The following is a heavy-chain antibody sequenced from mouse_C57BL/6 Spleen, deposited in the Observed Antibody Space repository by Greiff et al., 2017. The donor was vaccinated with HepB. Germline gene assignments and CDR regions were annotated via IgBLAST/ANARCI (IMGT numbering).Heavy chain of an antibody. CDR2: IYPRSGNT. D-gene: IGHD3-3*01. CDR3: ARGSCDWYFDV. J-gene: IGHJ1*03. CDR1: GYTFTSYG. Sequence: VQRVESGAELARPGASVKLSCKASGYTFTSYGISWVKQRTGQGLEWIGEIYPRSGNTYYNEKFKGKATLTADKSSSTAYMELRSLTSEDSAVYFCARGSCDWYFDVWGTGTTVTVSS. V-gene: IGHV1-81*01.